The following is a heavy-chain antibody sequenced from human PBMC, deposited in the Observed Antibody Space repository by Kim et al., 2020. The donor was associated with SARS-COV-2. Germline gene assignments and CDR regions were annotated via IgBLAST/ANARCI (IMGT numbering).Heavy chain of an antibody. Sequence: SETLSLPCTVSGGSISSYYWSWIRQPPGKGLEWIGYIYYSGSTNYNPSLKSRVTISVDTSKNQFSLKLSSVTAADTAVYYCARSRQLAPGYYYGMDVWGQGTTVTVSS. J-gene: IGHJ6*02. CDR2: IYYSGST. CDR3: ARSRQLAPGYYYGMDV. CDR1: GGSISSYY. D-gene: IGHD6-6*01. V-gene: IGHV4-59*08.